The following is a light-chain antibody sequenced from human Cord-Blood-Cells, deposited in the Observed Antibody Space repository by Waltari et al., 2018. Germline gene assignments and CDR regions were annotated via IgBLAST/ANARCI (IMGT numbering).Light chain of an antibody. V-gene: IGLV1-40*01. CDR3: QSYDSSLSVWV. CDR2: GNS. CDR1: SSNIGAGYD. J-gene: IGLJ3*02. Sequence: QSVLTQPPSVSGAPGQRVTISCTGSSSNIGAGYDVHWYQQLPGTAPKLLIYGNSKRPSGVPDRFSGSKSGTSASLASTGLQAEDEADYYCQSYDSSLSVWVFGGGTKLTVL.